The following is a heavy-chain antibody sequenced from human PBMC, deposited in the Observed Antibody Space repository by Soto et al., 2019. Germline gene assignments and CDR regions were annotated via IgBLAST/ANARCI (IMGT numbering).Heavy chain of an antibody. V-gene: IGHV4-34*01. CDR2: INHSGST. CDR1: GGSFSGYY. Sequence: SETLSLTCAVYGGSFSGYYWSWIRQPPGKGLEWIGEINHSGSTNYNPSLKSRVTISVDTSKNQFSLKLSSVTAADTAVYYCARSIAARPIDYWGQGTLVTVSS. D-gene: IGHD6-6*01. J-gene: IGHJ4*02. CDR3: ARSIAARPIDY.